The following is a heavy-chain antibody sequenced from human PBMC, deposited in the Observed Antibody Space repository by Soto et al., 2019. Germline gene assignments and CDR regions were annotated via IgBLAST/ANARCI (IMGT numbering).Heavy chain of an antibody. J-gene: IGHJ4*02. V-gene: IGHV3-23*01. Sequence: EVRLLESGGGLVQPGGSLRLSCAASGFTFSSYAMSWVRQAPGKGLEWVSAISGSGGSTYYADSVKGRFTISRDNSKNTLYLQMNSLRAEDTAVYYCAKGLRYYDILTGYYNLPYYFDYWGQGTLVTVSS. CDR3: AKGLRYYDILTGYYNLPYYFDY. CDR1: GFTFSSYA. CDR2: ISGSGGST. D-gene: IGHD3-9*01.